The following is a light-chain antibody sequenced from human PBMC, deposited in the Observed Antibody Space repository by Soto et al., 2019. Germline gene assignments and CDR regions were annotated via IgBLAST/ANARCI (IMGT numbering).Light chain of an antibody. J-gene: IGKJ4*01. Sequence: EIVLTQSPDTLSLSPGERATLSCRASQSVGTSLAWYQQKPGQAPSLIISDVSNRATGIPARFSGSGSRTDCTLTISSLEPEDVAVYYCHQHSNWPLAFGGGTKVDIK. CDR3: HQHSNWPLA. V-gene: IGKV3-11*01. CDR2: DVS. CDR1: QSVGTS.